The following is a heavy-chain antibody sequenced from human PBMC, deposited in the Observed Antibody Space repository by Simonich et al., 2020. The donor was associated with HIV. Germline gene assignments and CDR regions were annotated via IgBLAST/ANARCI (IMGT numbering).Heavy chain of an antibody. J-gene: IGHJ6*02. CDR2: ISAYKVNT. D-gene: IGHD6-6*01. CDR1: GYTFTSYG. V-gene: IGHV1-18*01. Sequence: QVQLVQSGAEVKKPGASVKVSCKASGYTFTSYGIRWVRQAPGQGIEWMGWISAYKVNTNKEQKLQGRVTMTTNTSTSRASMELRSLRSDDTAVYYCARPSFYSSSSPYYYYGMDVWGQGTTVTVSS. CDR3: ARPSFYSSSSPYYYYGMDV.